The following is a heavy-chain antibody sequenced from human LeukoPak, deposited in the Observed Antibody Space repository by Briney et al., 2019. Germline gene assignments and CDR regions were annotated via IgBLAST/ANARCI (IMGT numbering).Heavy chain of an antibody. V-gene: IGHV3-21*01. CDR2: ISSSSYI. CDR3: ARGSRDSYNVDY. Sequence: GGSLRLSCAASGFTFSSYSMNWVRQAPGKGLEWVSSISSSSYIYYADSVKGRFTISRDNAKNSLYLQMNSLRAEDTAVYYCARGSRDSYNVDYWGQGTLVTVSS. D-gene: IGHD5-24*01. CDR1: GFTFSSYS. J-gene: IGHJ4*02.